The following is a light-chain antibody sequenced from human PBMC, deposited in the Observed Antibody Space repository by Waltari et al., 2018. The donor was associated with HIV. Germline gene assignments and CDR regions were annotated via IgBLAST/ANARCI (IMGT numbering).Light chain of an antibody. J-gene: IGLJ3*02. V-gene: IGLV1-47*01. CDR2: RHN. CDR3: AAWDDSLSAWV. CDR1: SSNIGRNY. Sequence: QSVLTQQPSASGPPGQRVTISCSGSSSNIGRNYVYWYQQFPGTAPKLLIYRHNQRPSGVPDRFSGSKSGTSASLAISGLRSEDEADYYCAAWDDSLSAWVFGGGTKLTVL.